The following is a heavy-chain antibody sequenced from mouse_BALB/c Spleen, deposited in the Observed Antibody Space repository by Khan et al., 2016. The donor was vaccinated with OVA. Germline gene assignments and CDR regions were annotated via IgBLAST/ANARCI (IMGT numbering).Heavy chain of an antibody. CDR3: ARGYYGDPFAY. Sequence: EVELVEAGGGLVKPGGSLKLSCAASGFTFRDYYMYWVRQTPEKRLEWVATISDGGRYTYYPDSVKGRFTISRDDAKNNLYLQMSSLKSEDTAMYYCARGYYGDPFAYWGQGPLVTVSA. CDR1: GFTFRDYY. D-gene: IGHD2-13*01. CDR2: ISDGGRYT. V-gene: IGHV5-4*02. J-gene: IGHJ3*01.